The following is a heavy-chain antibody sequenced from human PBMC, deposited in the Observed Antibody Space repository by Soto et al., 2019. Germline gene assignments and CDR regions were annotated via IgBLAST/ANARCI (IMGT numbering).Heavy chain of an antibody. Sequence: QVQLVESGGGVVQPGRSLRLSCAASGFTFSSYGMHWVRQAPGKGLEWVAVISYDGSNKYYADSVKGRFTISRDNSKNTLYLQMNSLRAEDTAVYYCYPGYSSGDDYWGQGTLVTVSS. CDR3: YPGYSSGDDY. V-gene: IGHV3-30*03. J-gene: IGHJ4*02. CDR2: ISYDGSNK. CDR1: GFTFSSYG. D-gene: IGHD6-19*01.